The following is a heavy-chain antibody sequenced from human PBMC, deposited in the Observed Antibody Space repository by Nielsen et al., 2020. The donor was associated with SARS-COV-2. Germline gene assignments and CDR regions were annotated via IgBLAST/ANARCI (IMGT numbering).Heavy chain of an antibody. D-gene: IGHD3-9*01. J-gene: IGHJ3*02. Sequence: WIRQPPGKGLEWVSGINWNGGSTGYADSVKGRFTISRDNAKNSLYLQMNSLRAEDTAVYYCARDRRTYYDILTGGGSAFDIWGQGTMVTVSS. CDR2: INWNGGST. V-gene: IGHV3-20*03. CDR3: ARDRRTYYDILTGGGSAFDI.